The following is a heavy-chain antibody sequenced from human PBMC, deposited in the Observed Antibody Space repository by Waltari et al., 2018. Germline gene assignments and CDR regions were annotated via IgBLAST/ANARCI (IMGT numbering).Heavy chain of an antibody. Sequence: QVQLVESGGGVVQPGRSLRLSCAASGFTFSSFAMHWVRQAPGKGLEWVAVMIYDGSNKDYADSVKGRFNISRENSKNTLYLQMNSRRAEDTAVYYCARGGPPYYYHYMDVWGRGTTVTVSS. CDR3: ARGGPPYYYHYMDV. V-gene: IGHV3-30-3*01. D-gene: IGHD3-10*01. J-gene: IGHJ6*03. CDR1: GFTFSSFA. CDR2: MIYDGSNK.